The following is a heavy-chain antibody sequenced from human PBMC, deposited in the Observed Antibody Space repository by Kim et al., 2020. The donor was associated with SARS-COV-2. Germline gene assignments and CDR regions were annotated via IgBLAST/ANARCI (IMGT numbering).Heavy chain of an antibody. CDR3: ARSAPYGGNFQEWG. J-gene: IGHJ4*02. CDR1: GGTFSSYA. Sequence: SVKVSCKASGGTFSSYAISWVRQAPGQGLEWMGGIIPIFGTANYAQKFQGRVTITADESTSTAYMELSSLRSEDTAVYYCARSAPYGGNFQEWGWGQGTLVTVSS. CDR2: IIPIFGTA. V-gene: IGHV1-69*13. D-gene: IGHD4-17*01.